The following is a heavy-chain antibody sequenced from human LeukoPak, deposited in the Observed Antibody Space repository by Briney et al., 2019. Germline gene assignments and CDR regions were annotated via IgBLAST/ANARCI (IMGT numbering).Heavy chain of an antibody. V-gene: IGHV4-59*01. D-gene: IGHD6-19*01. CDR3: ARNVDDNGWYIHDAFDI. J-gene: IGHJ3*02. CDR1: GGSISSYY. Sequence: SETLSLTCTVSGGSISSYYWSWIRQPPGKGLEWIGYIYYSGSTNYNPSLKSRVTISVDTSKNQFSLKLSSVTAADTAVYYCARNVDDNGWYIHDAFDIWGQGTMVTVSS. CDR2: IYYSGST.